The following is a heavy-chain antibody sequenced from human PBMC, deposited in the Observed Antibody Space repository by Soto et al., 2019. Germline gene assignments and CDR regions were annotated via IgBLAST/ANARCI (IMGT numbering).Heavy chain of an antibody. V-gene: IGHV4-30-2*01. CDR1: GGSISIGGYS. J-gene: IGHJ5*02. Sequence: PSDTLSLTCAVSGGSISIGGYSWSWIRQPPGKGLEWIGYIYHSGSTYYNPSLKSRVTISVDRSKNQFSLKLSSVTAADMAMYYCARPKTIGAAAGKGWFDPWGQGTLVTVSS. D-gene: IGHD6-13*01. CDR2: IYHSGST. CDR3: ARPKTIGAAAGKGWFDP.